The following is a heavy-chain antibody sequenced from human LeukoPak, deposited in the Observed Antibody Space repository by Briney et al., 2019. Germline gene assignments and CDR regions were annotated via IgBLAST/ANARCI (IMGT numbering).Heavy chain of an antibody. CDR2: IYTSGST. CDR1: GGSISSYY. J-gene: IGHJ4*02. V-gene: IGHV4-4*07. CDR3: AREPAAGSGNY. D-gene: IGHD3-10*01. Sequence: TSETLSLTCTVSGGSISSYYWSWIRQPAGKGLEWIGRIYTSGSTNYNPSLKSRVTISVDTSKNQFSLRLSSVTAADTAVYYCAREPAAGSGNYWGQGTLVTVSS.